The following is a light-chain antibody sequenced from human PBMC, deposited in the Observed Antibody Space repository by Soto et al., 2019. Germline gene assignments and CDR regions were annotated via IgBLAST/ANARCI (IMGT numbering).Light chain of an antibody. CDR1: QAISNY. V-gene: IGKV1-9*01. CDR3: QQFNNYPRT. J-gene: IGKJ2*01. Sequence: DIQVTQSPSFLSASVGDRATITCRASQAISNYLAWYQQIPGRAPKLLIYTASTLHSGVPSRFSGSGSGTEFTLTISSLQPEDFATYYYQQFNNYPRTFGQGTKLEIK. CDR2: TAS.